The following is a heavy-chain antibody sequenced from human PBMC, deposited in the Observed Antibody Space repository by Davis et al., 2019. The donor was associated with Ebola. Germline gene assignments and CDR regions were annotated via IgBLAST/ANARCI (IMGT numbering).Heavy chain of an antibody. CDR1: GFTFSNAW. D-gene: IGHD5-12*01. J-gene: IGHJ4*02. V-gene: IGHV4-34*01. CDR3: ARSGSWGFDY. Sequence: ESLKISCAASGFTFSNAWMSWVRQPPGKGLEWIGEINHSGSTNYNPSLKSRVTISVDTSKNQFSLKLSSVTAADTAVYYCARSGSWGFDYWGQGTLVTVSS. CDR2: INHSGST.